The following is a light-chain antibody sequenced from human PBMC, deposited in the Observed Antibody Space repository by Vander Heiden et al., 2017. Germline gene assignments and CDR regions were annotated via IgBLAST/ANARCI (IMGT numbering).Light chain of an antibody. J-gene: IGLJ3*02. CDR1: SSNIGAGYD. V-gene: IGLV1-40*01. CDR2: GNV. CDR3: QSYDNSLSAWV. Sequence: QSVLTQPPSVSGAPGQRVTISCTGSSSNIGAGYDVHWYQQLPLTAPKLLIYGNVNRPSGVPDRISGSKSGTSASLAITGLQAEDEADYYCQSYDNSLSAWVFGGGTKLTAL.